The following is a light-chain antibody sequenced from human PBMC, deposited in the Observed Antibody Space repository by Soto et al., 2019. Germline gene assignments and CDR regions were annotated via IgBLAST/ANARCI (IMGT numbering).Light chain of an antibody. V-gene: IGKV1-9*01. J-gene: IGKJ2*01. CDR3: QQLNSYPHT. CDR2: AAS. Sequence: ILLTQSPSSLSSSVGDRVTITCRASQGISSYLDWYQQKPGKAPKLLIYAASTLRSGVPSRFSGSGSGTNFTLTISSLQPEDFATYYCQQLNSYPHTFGQGTKLEIK. CDR1: QGISSY.